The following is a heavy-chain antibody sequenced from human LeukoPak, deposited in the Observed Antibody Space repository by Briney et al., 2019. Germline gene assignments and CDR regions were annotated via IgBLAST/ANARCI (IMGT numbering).Heavy chain of an antibody. D-gene: IGHD6-13*01. V-gene: IGHV1-18*01. J-gene: IGHJ4*02. CDR3: AMELLVPIPLKAFHY. Sequence: RASVKVSCKASGYTFTSYGISWVRQAPGQGLEWMGWISAYNGNTNYAQKLQGRVTMTTDTSTSTAYMELRSLRSDDAAVYYCAMELLVPIPLKAFHYWGQGTLVTVSS. CDR2: ISAYNGNT. CDR1: GYTFTSYG.